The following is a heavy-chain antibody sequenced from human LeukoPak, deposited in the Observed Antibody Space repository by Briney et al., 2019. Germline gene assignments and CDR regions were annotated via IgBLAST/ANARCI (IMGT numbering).Heavy chain of an antibody. Sequence: SQTLSLTCAVSGGSISSGGYSWSWIRQPPGKGLEWIGYIYHSGSTYYNPSLKSRVTISVDGSKNQFSLKLSSVTAADTAVYYCASSYDSSGYPYFQHWGQGTLVTVSS. V-gene: IGHV4-30-2*01. J-gene: IGHJ1*01. D-gene: IGHD3-22*01. CDR1: GGSISSGGYS. CDR2: IYHSGST. CDR3: ASSYDSSGYPYFQH.